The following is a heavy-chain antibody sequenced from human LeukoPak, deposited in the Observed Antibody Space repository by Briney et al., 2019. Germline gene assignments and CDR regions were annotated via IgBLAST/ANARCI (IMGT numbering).Heavy chain of an antibody. Sequence: GGSLRLSCAASGFTFSSYWMSWVRQAPGKGLEWVANIKQDGSEKYYVDSVKGRFTISRDNARNSLYLQMNSLRAEDTAVYYCARYGSGSYYKYWGQGTLVTVSS. CDR2: IKQDGSEK. CDR1: GFTFSSYW. D-gene: IGHD3-10*01. J-gene: IGHJ4*02. CDR3: ARYGSGSYYKY. V-gene: IGHV3-7*01.